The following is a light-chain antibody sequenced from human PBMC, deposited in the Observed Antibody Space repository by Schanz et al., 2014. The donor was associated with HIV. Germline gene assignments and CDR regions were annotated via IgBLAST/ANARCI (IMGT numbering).Light chain of an antibody. CDR2: DVS. CDR3: SSYTSSSTWV. Sequence: QSALTQPPSASGSPGQSVTISCTGTDRDIDTNNFVSWYQQHPGKAPKLIIHDVSTRPSGVSNRFSGSKSGNTASLTISGLQAEDEADYYCSSYTSSSTWVFGGGTKLTVL. J-gene: IGLJ3*02. CDR1: DRDIDTNNF. V-gene: IGLV2-14*03.